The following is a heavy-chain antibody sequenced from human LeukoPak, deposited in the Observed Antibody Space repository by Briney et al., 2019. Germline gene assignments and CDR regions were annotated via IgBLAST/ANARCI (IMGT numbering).Heavy chain of an antibody. CDR1: GYSFTSYD. J-gene: IGHJ4*02. Sequence: ASVKVSCKASGYSFTSYDVTWVRQAPGQGLEWMGWMNPNSGNTAYAQNFQGRVTMSTDTSTSTGYMELRSLRSDDTAVYYCARGSSLDYWGQGALVTVSS. D-gene: IGHD1-26*01. V-gene: IGHV1-8*02. CDR2: MNPNSGNT. CDR3: ARGSSLDY.